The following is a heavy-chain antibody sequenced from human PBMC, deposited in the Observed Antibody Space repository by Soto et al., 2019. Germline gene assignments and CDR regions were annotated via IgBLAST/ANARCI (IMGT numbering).Heavy chain of an antibody. V-gene: IGHV4-59*08. D-gene: IGHD6-13*01. CDR1: GGSISSYY. Sequence: SETLSLTCTVSGGSISSYYWSWIRQPPGKGLEWIGYIYYSGSTNYNPSLKSRVTISVDTSKNQFSLKLSSVTAADTAVYYCARGEVSAAGPYYYYYMDVWGKGTTVTVSS. CDR2: IYYSGST. J-gene: IGHJ6*03. CDR3: ARGEVSAAGPYYYYYMDV.